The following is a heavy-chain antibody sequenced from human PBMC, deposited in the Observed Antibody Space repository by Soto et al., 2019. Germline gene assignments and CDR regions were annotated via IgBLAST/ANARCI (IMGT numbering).Heavy chain of an antibody. CDR2: IYNSGST. CDR1: GGSISSYY. V-gene: IGHV4-59*01. Sequence: PSETLSLTCSVSGGSISSYYRSWIRQPPGKGLEWIGYIYNSGSTTYNPSLKNRVIFSVDTSRNQFSLKLSSVTAADTAVYFCAREPLYCSSSSCYHRFDPWGQGTLVTVSS. J-gene: IGHJ5*02. D-gene: IGHD2-2*01. CDR3: AREPLYCSSSSCYHRFDP.